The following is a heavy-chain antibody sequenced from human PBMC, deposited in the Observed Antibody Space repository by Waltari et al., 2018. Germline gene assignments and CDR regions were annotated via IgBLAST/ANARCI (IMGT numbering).Heavy chain of an antibody. CDR1: GFTFSSYE. CDR3: ARVAYGGNGSGDY. Sequence: EVQLVESGGGLVQPGGSLRLSCAASGFTFSSYEMNWGRQAPGKGLEWVSYISSSGSTRYYADSVKGRFTISRDNAKNSLYLQMNSLRAEDTAVYYCARVAYGGNGSGDYWGQGTLVTVSS. D-gene: IGHD4-17*01. J-gene: IGHJ4*02. V-gene: IGHV3-48*03. CDR2: ISSSGSTR.